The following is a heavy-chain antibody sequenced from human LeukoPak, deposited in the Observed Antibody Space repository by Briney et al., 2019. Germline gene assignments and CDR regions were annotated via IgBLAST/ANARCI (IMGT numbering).Heavy chain of an antibody. CDR1: GYTFTGYY. Sequence: GASVKVSCKASGYTFTGYYMHWVRQAPGQGLEWMGWINPNSGGTNYAQKFQGRVTMTRDTSISTAYMELSRLRSDDTAVYYCARAYDYVWGSYPGIDYWGQGTLVTVSS. J-gene: IGHJ4*02. D-gene: IGHD3-16*02. V-gene: IGHV1-2*02. CDR3: ARAYDYVWGSYPGIDY. CDR2: INPNSGGT.